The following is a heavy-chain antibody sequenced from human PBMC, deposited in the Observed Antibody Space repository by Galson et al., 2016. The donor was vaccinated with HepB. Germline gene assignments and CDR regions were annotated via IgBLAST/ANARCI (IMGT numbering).Heavy chain of an antibody. CDR2: IDWDDDK. CDR1: GFSLSTTGMC. Sequence: PALVKPTQTLTLTCTFSGFSLSTTGMCVSWVRQPPGKALEWLAHIDWDDDKYYTTSLKSRLTISKDTSKNEVVLTMTNMDAVDTATHFCGRIGRVSTHYYAMDVGGQGTTVTVSS. D-gene: IGHD6-13*01. V-gene: IGHV2-70*20. CDR3: GRIGRVSTHYYAMDV. J-gene: IGHJ6*02.